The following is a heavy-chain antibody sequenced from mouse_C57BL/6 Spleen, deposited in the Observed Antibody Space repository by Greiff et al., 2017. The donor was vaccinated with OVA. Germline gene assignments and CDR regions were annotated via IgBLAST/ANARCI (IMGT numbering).Heavy chain of an antibody. CDR1: GFTFSDYG. V-gene: IGHV5-17*01. CDR2: ISRGSSTI. D-gene: IGHD3-2*02. CDR3: AREVLQAFDY. Sequence: EVQRVESGGGLVKPGGSLKLSCAASGFTFSDYGMHWVRQAPEKGLEWVAYISRGSSTIYYADTVKGRFTISRDNAKNTLFLQMTSLRSEDTAMYYCAREVLQAFDYWGQGTTLTVSS. J-gene: IGHJ2*01.